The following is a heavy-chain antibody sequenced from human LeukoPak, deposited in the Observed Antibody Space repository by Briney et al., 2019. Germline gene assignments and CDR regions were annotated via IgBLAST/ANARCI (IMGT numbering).Heavy chain of an antibody. CDR3: EKGLGYSSSWLVDY. CDR2: INSDGSST. J-gene: IGHJ4*02. V-gene: IGHV3-74*01. CDR1: GFTFSSYW. D-gene: IGHD6-13*01. Sequence: GGSLRLSCAASGFTFSSYWMHWVRQAPGKGLVWVSRINSDGSSTSYADSVKGRFTISRDNAKNTLYLQMNSLRAEDTALYYCEKGLGYSSSWLVDYGGQGTLVTVSS.